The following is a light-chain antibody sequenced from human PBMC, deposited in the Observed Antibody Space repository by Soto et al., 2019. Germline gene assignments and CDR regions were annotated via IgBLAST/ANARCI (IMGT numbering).Light chain of an antibody. CDR3: QQYNTYSWT. V-gene: IGKV1-5*01. CDR1: QTIRRW. J-gene: IGKJ1*01. CDR2: DAS. Sequence: DIQMTQSPSTLSASVGDRVTITCRASQTIRRWLAWYQQKPGKAPKLLIYDASTLESGVPSRFSGSGSGTEFTLTISSLQPDDFETYYCQQYNTYSWTFGQGTKVDIK.